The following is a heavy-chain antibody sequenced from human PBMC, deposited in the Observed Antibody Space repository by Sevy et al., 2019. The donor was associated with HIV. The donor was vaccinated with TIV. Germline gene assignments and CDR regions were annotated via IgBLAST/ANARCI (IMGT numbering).Heavy chain of an antibody. V-gene: IGHV4-39*01. Sequence: SETLSLTCTVSGASISSSGYYWGWIRQPPGKGLEWIASIRYSGSTYYNPSLRSRVTISADASKNQFSLKLNSVTAADTAMYYCAGENAWGRGYSWGQGTLVTVSS. CDR1: GASISSSGYY. J-gene: IGHJ4*02. CDR2: IRYSGST. CDR3: AGENAWGRGYS. D-gene: IGHD1-26*01.